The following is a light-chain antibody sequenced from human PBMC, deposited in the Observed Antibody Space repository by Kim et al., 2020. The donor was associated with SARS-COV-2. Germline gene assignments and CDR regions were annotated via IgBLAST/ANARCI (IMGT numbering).Light chain of an antibody. CDR3: SSFTTSSTWV. Sequence: GQSITICCTGTSGDVGAYNFVSWYQQHPGRAPKLMIYDVTERPSGISNRFSGSKSGNTASLTISGLQAEDEADYHCSSFTTSSTWVFGGGTQLTVL. V-gene: IGLV2-14*04. CDR2: DVT. J-gene: IGLJ3*02. CDR1: SGDVGAYNF.